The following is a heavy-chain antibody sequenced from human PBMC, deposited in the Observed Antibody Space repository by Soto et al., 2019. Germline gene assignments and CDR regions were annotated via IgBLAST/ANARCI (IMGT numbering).Heavy chain of an antibody. CDR3: AKGLTPRSVHY. V-gene: IGHV3-23*01. CDR1: GFTFNDYA. D-gene: IGHD3-9*01. J-gene: IGHJ4*02. CDR2: ISASGGSR. Sequence: EVQLLESGGGLVQPGGSLRLSCVTSGFTFNDYAMTWVRQAPGKGLEWVSSISASGGSRFFAESVKGRFTVSKDNPKNTLYLQLNSLRVEDTAVYYCAKGLTPRSVHYWGQGTLLTVSS.